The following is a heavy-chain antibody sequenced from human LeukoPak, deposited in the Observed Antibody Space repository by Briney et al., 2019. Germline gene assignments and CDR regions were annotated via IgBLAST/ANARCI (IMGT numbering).Heavy chain of an antibody. CDR1: GFTFSNAW. J-gene: IGHJ1*01. CDR2: IKSKTDGGTR. V-gene: IGHV3-15*01. CDR3: AAGLLGK. D-gene: IGHD2-21*01. Sequence: PGGSLRLSCAASGFTFSNAWMSWVRQAPGKGLEWVGRIKSKTDGGTREADAPVKGRFTISRDDSKNTLYLQMNSLKTEDTAVYYCAAGLLGKGGEASSATVSS.